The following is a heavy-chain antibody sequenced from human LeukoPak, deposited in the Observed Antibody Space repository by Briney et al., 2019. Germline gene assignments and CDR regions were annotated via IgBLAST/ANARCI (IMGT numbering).Heavy chain of an antibody. CDR2: VYYSGGT. D-gene: IGHD2-15*01. CDR1: GGSISSSSYY. CDR3: AGKLGYCSGGSCYPAP. J-gene: IGHJ1*01. V-gene: IGHV4-39*01. Sequence: PSETLSLTCTVSGGSISSSSYYWGWVRQPPGKGLEGIGRVYYSGGTYCNPCLKRRVTISVDTSKNQFSLKLSSVTAADTAVYYCAGKLGYCSGGSCYPAPWGQGTLVTVSS.